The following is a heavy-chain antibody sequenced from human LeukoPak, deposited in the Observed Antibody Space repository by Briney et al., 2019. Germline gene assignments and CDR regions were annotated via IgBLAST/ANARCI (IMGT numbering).Heavy chain of an antibody. CDR1: GFTFNTYA. V-gene: IGHV3-33*01. J-gene: IGHJ4*02. CDR3: ARSRRVGEVIVPFDY. CDR2: IWYGGSDK. D-gene: IGHD3-16*02. Sequence: GGSLRLSCAASGFTFNTYAMHWVRQAPGKGLEWVAIIWYGGSDKYYAASVRGRFGISRDNSKNTLYLQMNSLRAEDTAVYYCARSRRVGEVIVPFDYWGQGTLVTVSS.